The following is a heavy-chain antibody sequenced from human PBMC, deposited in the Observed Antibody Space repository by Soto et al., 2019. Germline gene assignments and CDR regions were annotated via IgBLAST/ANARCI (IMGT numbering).Heavy chain of an antibody. CDR3: ARAGGSCSGGISTHRYFYGMDV. Sequence: EVQLVESGGGLVQPGWSLRVSCAASGFTFSRFWMHWVRQAPGRGLVWVSRVNSDGSSTNYADSVRGRFTISRDNANHTLYLQMNSRRAEDTAVYYCARAGGSCSGGISTHRYFYGMDVWGQGTMVTVSS. D-gene: IGHD2-15*01. J-gene: IGHJ6*02. CDR1: GFTFSRFW. CDR2: VNSDGSST. V-gene: IGHV3-74*01.